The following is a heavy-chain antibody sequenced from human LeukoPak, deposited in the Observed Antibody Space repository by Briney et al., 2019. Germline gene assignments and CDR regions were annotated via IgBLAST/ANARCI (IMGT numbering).Heavy chain of an antibody. D-gene: IGHD1-26*01. CDR2: INHSGST. V-gene: IGHV4-34*01. CDR1: GGSFSGYY. J-gene: IGHJ4*02. Sequence: SETLSLTCAVYGGSFSGYYWSWIRQPPGKGLEWIGEINHSGSTNYNPSLKSRVTISVDTSKNQFSLKLSSVTAADTAVYYCARLLSDPDYWGQGTLVTVSS. CDR3: ARLLSDPDY.